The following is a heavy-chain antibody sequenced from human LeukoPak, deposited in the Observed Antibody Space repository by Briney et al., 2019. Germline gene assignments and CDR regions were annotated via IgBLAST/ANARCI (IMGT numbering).Heavy chain of an antibody. CDR1: GYIFTNYA. CDR3: ARGDCSNCYNTDV. Sequence: ASVKVSCKASGYIFTNYAMHWVRQAPGQRPEWMGWINSGNGDTKYSQTFRDRVTITRDTSASTAYMELSSLRSEDTAVYYCARGDCSNCYNTDVWGKGTTVTASS. J-gene: IGHJ6*04. D-gene: IGHD2-2*01. V-gene: IGHV1-3*01. CDR2: INSGNGDT.